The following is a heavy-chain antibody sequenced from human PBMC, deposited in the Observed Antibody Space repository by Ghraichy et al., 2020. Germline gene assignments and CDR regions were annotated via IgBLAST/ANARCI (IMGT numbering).Heavy chain of an antibody. CDR1: GFTFSSYW. J-gene: IGHJ4*02. V-gene: IGHV3-74*01. CDR3: ARDPDMGIAAAGTVDY. D-gene: IGHD6-13*01. Sequence: GESLNISCAASGFTFSSYWMHWVRQAPGKGLVWVSRINSDGSSTSYADSVKGRFTISRDNAKNTLYLQMNSLRAEDTAVYYCARDPDMGIAAAGTVDYWGQGTLVTVSS. CDR2: INSDGSST.